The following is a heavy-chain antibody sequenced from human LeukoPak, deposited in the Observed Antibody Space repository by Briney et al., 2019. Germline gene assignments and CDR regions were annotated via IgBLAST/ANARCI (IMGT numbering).Heavy chain of an antibody. CDR1: GYTLTELS. V-gene: IGHV1-24*01. J-gene: IGHJ4*02. CDR2: FDPEDGET. CDR3: ATATVWSGYYPFDY. Sequence: ASVKVSCKVSGYTLTELSMHWVRQAPGKGLEWMGGFDPEDGETIYAQKFQGRVTMTEDTSTDTAYMELSSLRSEDTAIYYCATATVWSGYYPFDYWGQGTLVTVSS. D-gene: IGHD3-3*01.